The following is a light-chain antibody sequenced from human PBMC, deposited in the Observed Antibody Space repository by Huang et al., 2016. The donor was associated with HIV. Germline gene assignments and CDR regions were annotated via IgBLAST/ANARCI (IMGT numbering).Light chain of an antibody. Sequence: DIVMTQSPLSLSVAPGEPASISCTSSQRLLNRNGHNSVDWYLQKPGQSQQLLIYLASNRASGVPDRFSGSGSGKNFTLKIGGVEAEDVGVYYCMQALQTPYTFGQGTKLEIK. CDR1: QRLLNRNGHNS. V-gene: IGKV2-28*01. J-gene: IGKJ2*01. CDR3: MQALQTPYT. CDR2: LAS.